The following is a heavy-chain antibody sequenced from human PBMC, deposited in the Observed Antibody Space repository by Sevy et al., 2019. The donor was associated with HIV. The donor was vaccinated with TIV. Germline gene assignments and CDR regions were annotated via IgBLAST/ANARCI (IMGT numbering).Heavy chain of an antibody. V-gene: IGHV3-30*04. Sequence: GGSLRLSCAASGFTFSGYAMHWVRQAPGKGLEWVGLVSYEGNTKNYADSVKGRFTISRDNSENTLYLQMDSLRTEDTAVYFCAREGRYYDYVWGGQGALVTVSS. D-gene: IGHD3-16*01. CDR3: AREGRYYDYVW. CDR2: VSYEGNTK. CDR1: GFTFSGYA. J-gene: IGHJ4*01.